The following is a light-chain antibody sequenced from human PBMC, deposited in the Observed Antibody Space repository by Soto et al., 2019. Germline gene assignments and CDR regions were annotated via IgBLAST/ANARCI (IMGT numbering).Light chain of an antibody. Sequence: VLTQPPSVSGAPGQRVTISCTGSSSNIGAGYDVHWYQQLPGTAPKLLIYGNTNRPSGVPDRFSGSKSGTSASLAITRLQAEDEADYYCQSYDSSLSGYVFGTGTKVTVL. V-gene: IGLV1-40*01. CDR1: SSNIGAGYD. J-gene: IGLJ1*01. CDR2: GNT. CDR3: QSYDSSLSGYV.